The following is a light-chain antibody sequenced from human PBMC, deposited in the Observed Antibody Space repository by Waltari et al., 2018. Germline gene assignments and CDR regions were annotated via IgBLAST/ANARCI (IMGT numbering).Light chain of an antibody. CDR3: QVWDSTSDHYV. CDR1: KIGRKS. J-gene: IGLJ1*01. Sequence: SYVLTQPPSMSVAPGKTATITCGGDKIGRKSVHWYKQKPGQAPILVIYYDDERPSGIPVRFFGSNSGNTATLTISRVEAGDEADYYCQVWDSTSDHYVFATGTRVTVL. CDR2: YDD. V-gene: IGLV3-21*04.